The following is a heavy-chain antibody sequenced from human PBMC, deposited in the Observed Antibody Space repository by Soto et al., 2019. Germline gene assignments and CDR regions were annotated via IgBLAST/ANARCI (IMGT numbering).Heavy chain of an antibody. Sequence: GGSLRLSCAASEFTFSGYAMHWVRQAPGKGLEWVAMISYAGSKKYYADSVKGRFTISRDNSKNTLYLQMSSLRAEDTAVYYCARGPGVVVAGGYWFDPWGQGTLVTVSS. CDR2: ISYAGSKK. D-gene: IGHD2-15*01. CDR1: EFTFSGYA. CDR3: ARGPGVVVAGGYWFDP. J-gene: IGHJ5*02. V-gene: IGHV3-30*14.